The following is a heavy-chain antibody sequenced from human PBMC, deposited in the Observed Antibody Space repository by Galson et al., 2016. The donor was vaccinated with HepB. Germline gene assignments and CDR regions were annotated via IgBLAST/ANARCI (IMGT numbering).Heavy chain of an antibody. CDR1: GFTFSSYT. CDR3: ASPRGRLVMPPDY. V-gene: IGHV3-21*01. D-gene: IGHD6-6*01. CDR2: ISSSSSSI. Sequence: LRLSCAASGFTFSSYTMNWVRQAPGKGLEWISSISSSSSSIYYADSVKGRFTVSRDNAKNSLFLQMNTLRAEDTAVYYCASPRGRLVMPPDYWGQGTLVTVSS. J-gene: IGHJ4*02.